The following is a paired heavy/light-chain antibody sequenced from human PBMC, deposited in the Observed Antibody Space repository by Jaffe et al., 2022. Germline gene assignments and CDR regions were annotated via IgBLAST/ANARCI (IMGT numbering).Heavy chain of an antibody. D-gene: IGHD3-22*01. J-gene: IGHJ1*01. Sequence: QVQLQESGPGLVKPSETLSLTCAVSGYSISSGYYWGWIRQPPGKGLEWIGSIYHSGSTYYNPSLKSRVTISVDTSKNQFSLKLSSVTAADTAVYYCARVTYYYDSSGYYYPSGYFQHWGQGTLVTVSS. CDR3: ARVTYYYDSSGYYYPSGYFQH. V-gene: IGHV4-38-2*01. CDR2: IYHSGST. CDR1: GYSISSGYY.
Light chain of an antibody. V-gene: IGLV3-10*01. CDR3: YSTDSSGNHFYV. CDR1: ALPKKY. Sequence: SYELTQPPSVSVSPGQTARITCSGDALPKKYAYWYQQKSGQAPVLVIYEDSKRPSGIPERFSGSSSGTMATLTISGAQVEDEADYYCYSTDSSGNHFYVFGTGTKVTVL. CDR2: EDS. J-gene: IGLJ1*01.